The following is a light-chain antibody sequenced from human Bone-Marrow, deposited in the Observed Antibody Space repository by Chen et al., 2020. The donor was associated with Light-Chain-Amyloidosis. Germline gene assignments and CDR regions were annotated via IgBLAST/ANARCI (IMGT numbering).Light chain of an antibody. Sequence: QSALTQPASVSGSPGQSITISCTGTSSEVGGANHVSWYQQHPDKAPKLMIYEVTTRPSWVPDRLSGSKSDNTASLTISGLQTEDEADYFCSSYTITDTLVFGSGTRVPVL. CDR1: SSEVGGANH. J-gene: IGLJ1*01. CDR3: SSYTITDTLV. CDR2: EVT. V-gene: IGLV2-14*01.